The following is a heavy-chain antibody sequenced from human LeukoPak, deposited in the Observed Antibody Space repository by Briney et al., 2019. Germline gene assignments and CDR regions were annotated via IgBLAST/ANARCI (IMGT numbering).Heavy chain of an antibody. CDR1: GYTFTDYY. D-gene: IGHD6-13*01. CDR3: ARVAQSYSSTWYECAFDI. J-gene: IGHJ3*02. CDR2: INPNSGGT. V-gene: IGHV1-2*02. Sequence: ASVKVSCEASGYTFTDYYIHWVRQAPGQGLEWMGWINPNSGGTNYAQKFQGRVTMTRDASISTAYMEVNRLTSDDTAVYYCARVAQSYSSTWYECAFDIWGQGTKVTVSS.